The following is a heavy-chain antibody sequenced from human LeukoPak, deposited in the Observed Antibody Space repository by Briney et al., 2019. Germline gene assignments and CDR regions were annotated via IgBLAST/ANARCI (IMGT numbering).Heavy chain of an antibody. V-gene: IGHV1-18*01. Sequence: ASVKVSCKASGYTFTSYGISWVRQAPGQGLEWMGWIIAYNGNTNYPQKLQGRVTMTTDTSTSTAYMELRSLRSDDTAVYYCAREGPPYCSSTSCDDNWFDPWGQGTLVTVSS. CDR2: IIAYNGNT. CDR3: AREGPPYCSSTSCDDNWFDP. J-gene: IGHJ5*02. D-gene: IGHD2-2*01. CDR1: GYTFTSYG.